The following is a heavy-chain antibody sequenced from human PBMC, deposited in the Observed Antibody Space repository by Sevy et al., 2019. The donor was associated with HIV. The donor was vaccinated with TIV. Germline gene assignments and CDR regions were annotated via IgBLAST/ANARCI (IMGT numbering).Heavy chain of an antibody. Sequence: GGSLRLSCAASGFTFSNYGIHWVRQASGKGLEWLAFISFDGSDKYYADSVKGRFTISREDSKNTLYLHLNSLRVEDTAVYYCAKTRYHYHISGFFGGTFVPDYWGHGTLVTVSS. D-gene: IGHD3-22*01. J-gene: IGHJ4*01. V-gene: IGHV3-30*18. CDR2: ISFDGSDK. CDR1: GFTFSNYG. CDR3: AKTRYHYHISGFFGGTFVPDY.